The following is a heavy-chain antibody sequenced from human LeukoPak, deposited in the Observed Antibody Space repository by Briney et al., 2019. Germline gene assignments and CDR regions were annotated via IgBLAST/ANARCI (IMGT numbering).Heavy chain of an antibody. J-gene: IGHJ4*02. V-gene: IGHV4-38-2*02. CDR1: GYSISSGYY. CDR3: ARDLTGFTVTAWGF. D-gene: IGHD4-17*01. Sequence: SETLSLTCTVSGYSISSGYYWGWIRQPAGKGLEWIGSIYHSGSTYYNPSLKSRVTISVDTSKNQFSLKLSSVTAADTAVYYCARDLTGFTVTAWGFWGQGTLVTVSS. CDR2: IYHSGST.